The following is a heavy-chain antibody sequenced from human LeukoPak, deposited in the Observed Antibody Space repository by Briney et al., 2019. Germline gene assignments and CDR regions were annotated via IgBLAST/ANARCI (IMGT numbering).Heavy chain of an antibody. D-gene: IGHD4-23*01. CDR2: IRQDASKE. CDR1: GCTFGIYH. J-gene: IGHJ3*02. Sequence: PGGALRLSCAASGCTFGIYHMSWGGQARGKGLEWVAHIRQDASKEYLVDSVTGRFTTSRDNSKNSLYLQMNSLRAEDTAVYYCARDPYYGGGGFGAFDIWGQGTMVAVSS. V-gene: IGHV3-7*01. CDR3: ARDPYYGGGGFGAFDI.